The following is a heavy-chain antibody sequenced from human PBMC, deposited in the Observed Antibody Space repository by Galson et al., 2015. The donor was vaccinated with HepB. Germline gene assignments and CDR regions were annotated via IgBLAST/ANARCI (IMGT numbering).Heavy chain of an antibody. D-gene: IGHD3-22*01. J-gene: IGHJ4*02. Sequence: SVKVSCKASGYTFTSYGISWVRQAPGQGLEWMGWISAYNDNTDYAQKFQGRVTMTTERSTSTAYMELESLRSDDTAVYYCARAEAYYDGSGHSDFDYWGQGTLVTVSS. CDR3: ARAEAYYDGSGHSDFDY. V-gene: IGHV1-18*04. CDR2: ISAYNDNT. CDR1: GYTFTSYG.